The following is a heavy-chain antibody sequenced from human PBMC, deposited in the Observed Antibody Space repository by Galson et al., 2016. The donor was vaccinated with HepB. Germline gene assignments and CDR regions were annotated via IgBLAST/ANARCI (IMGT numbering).Heavy chain of an antibody. Sequence: ETLSLTCTVSGGSISGYYWSWIRQPPGKGLEWIGYIYYSGRTNYNPSLKSRVTISVDTSKNQFSLKLSSVTAADTAVYYCAREREGQYQLTMDVWGKGTTVTASS. CDR2: IYYSGRT. V-gene: IGHV4-59*01. J-gene: IGHJ6*03. CDR1: GGSISGYY. D-gene: IGHD2-2*01. CDR3: AREREGQYQLTMDV.